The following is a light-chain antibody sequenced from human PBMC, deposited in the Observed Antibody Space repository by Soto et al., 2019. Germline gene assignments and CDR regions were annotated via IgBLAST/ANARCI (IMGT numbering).Light chain of an antibody. CDR1: QSFSSSY. J-gene: IGKJ3*01. V-gene: IGKV3-20*01. CDR2: GAS. Sequence: EIVLTQSPGTLSLSPGERATLSCRASQSFSSSYLAWYQQKPGQAPRLLIYGASSRATGIPDRFSGSGSGTDFTLTISRLEPEDFAVYYCQHCGSALFTFGPGTKVDIK. CDR3: QHCGSALFT.